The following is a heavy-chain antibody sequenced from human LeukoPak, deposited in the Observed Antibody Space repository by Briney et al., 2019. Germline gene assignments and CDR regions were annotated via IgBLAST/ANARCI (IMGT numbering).Heavy chain of an antibody. D-gene: IGHD3-10*01. J-gene: IGHJ4*02. V-gene: IGHV1-69*01. CDR1: GVTFSSYA. CDR3: ARGLSPGSYGSGYYFDY. CDR2: IIPIFGTA. Sequence: ASVKFSCKASGVTFSSYAISWVRQAPGQGLEWMGGIIPIFGTANYAQKFQGRVTITADESTSTAYMELSSLRSEDTAVYYCARGLSPGSYGSGYYFDYWGQGTLVTVSS.